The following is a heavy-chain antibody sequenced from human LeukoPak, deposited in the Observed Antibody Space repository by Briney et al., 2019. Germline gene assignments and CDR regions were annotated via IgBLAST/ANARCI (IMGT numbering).Heavy chain of an antibody. CDR3: ARPGSGSYYNRPPQLNWFDP. V-gene: IGHV7-4-1*02. Sequence: ASVKVSCKASGYTFTSYAMNWVRQAPGQGLEWMGWINTNTGNPTYAQGFTGRFVFSLDTSVSTAYLQISSLKAEDTAVYYCARPGSGSYYNRPPQLNWFDPWGQGTLVTVSS. CDR1: GYTFTSYA. D-gene: IGHD3-10*01. J-gene: IGHJ5*02. CDR2: INTNTGNP.